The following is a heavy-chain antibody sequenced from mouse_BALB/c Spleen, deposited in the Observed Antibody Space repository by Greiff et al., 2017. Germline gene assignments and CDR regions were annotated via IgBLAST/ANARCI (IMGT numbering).Heavy chain of an antibody. D-gene: IGHD1-2*01. Sequence: EVKLVESGPGLVKPSQSLSLTCTVTGYSITSDYVWNWIRQFPGNILEWMGLISYSGSTSYNPSLKSRISLTRDTSKNPFFLQLNSVTTEDTATYYCARRVCYGPAWFAYWGQGTLVTVSA. J-gene: IGHJ3*01. CDR3: ARRVCYGPAWFAY. CDR1: GYSITSDYV. V-gene: IGHV3-2*02. CDR2: ISYSGST.